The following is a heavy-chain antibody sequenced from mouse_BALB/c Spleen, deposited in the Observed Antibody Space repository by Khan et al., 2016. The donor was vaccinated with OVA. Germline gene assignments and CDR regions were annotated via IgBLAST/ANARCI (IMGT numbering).Heavy chain of an antibody. V-gene: IGHV5-17*02. J-gene: IGHJ1*01. CDR1: GFTFSSFG. CDR3: ARSGGNFHWYFDV. CDR2: MSSGSSTI. Sequence: EVQLVESGGGLVQPGGSRKLSCAASGFTFSSFGMHWVRQAPKQGLEWVAYMSSGSSTIYYVDTVKGRFTISRDNPKNTLFLQMTSLRSEDTDMYYCARSGGNFHWYFDVWGAGTSVTISS. D-gene: IGHD2-1*01.